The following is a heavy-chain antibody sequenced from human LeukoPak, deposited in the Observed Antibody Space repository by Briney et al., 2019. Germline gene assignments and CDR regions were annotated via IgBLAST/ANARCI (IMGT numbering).Heavy chain of an antibody. V-gene: IGHV1-2*02. CDR3: ARDRVDWLSLYYFDY. CDR1: GYTFTGYY. D-gene: IGHD3-9*01. Sequence: ASVTVSCKASGYTFTGYYMHWVRQAPGQGLEWMGWINPNSGGTNYAQKFQGRVTMTRDTSISTAYMELSRLRSDDTAVYYCARDRVDWLSLYYFDYWGQGTLVTVSS. J-gene: IGHJ4*02. CDR2: INPNSGGT.